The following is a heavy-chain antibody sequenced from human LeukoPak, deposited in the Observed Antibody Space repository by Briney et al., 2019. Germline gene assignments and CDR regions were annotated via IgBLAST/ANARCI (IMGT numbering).Heavy chain of an antibody. Sequence: ASVKGSCKASGYTFTGYYMHWVRQAPGQGLEWMGWINPNSGGTNYAQKFQGRVTMTRDTSISTAYMELSRLRSDDTAVYYCAREAIVVVPAAMDYWGQGTLVTVSS. CDR2: INPNSGGT. CDR1: GYTFTGYY. CDR3: AREAIVVVPAAMDY. D-gene: IGHD2-2*01. J-gene: IGHJ4*02. V-gene: IGHV1-2*02.